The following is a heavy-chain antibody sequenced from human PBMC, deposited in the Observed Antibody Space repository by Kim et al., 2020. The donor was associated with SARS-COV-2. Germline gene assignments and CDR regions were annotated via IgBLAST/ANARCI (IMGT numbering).Heavy chain of an antibody. D-gene: IGHD2-2*01. Sequence: GNTNYAQKLQGRVTMTTDTSTSTAYMELRSLRSDDTAVYYCARARYADDYWGQGTLVTVSS. J-gene: IGHJ4*02. V-gene: IGHV1-18*01. CDR3: ARARYADDY. CDR2: GNT.